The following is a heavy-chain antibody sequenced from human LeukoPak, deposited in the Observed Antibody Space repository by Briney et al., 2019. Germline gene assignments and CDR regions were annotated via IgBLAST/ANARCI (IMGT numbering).Heavy chain of an antibody. Sequence: GASVKVSCKASGYTFPGYYMHWVRQAPGQGLERKGWINPNSGGTNYAQKFQGRVTMTRDTSISTAYMELSRLRSDDTAVYYCAREHSSSSGKVFDYWGQGTLVTVSS. CDR2: INPNSGGT. D-gene: IGHD6-6*01. V-gene: IGHV1-2*02. CDR1: GYTFPGYY. CDR3: AREHSSSSGKVFDY. J-gene: IGHJ4*02.